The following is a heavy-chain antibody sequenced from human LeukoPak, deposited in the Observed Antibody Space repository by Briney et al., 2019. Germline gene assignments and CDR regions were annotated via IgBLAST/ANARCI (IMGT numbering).Heavy chain of an antibody. CDR1: GYTFTDYY. D-gene: IGHD3-22*01. CDR3: ATEEPEDYYDSSGYYS. CDR2: VDPEDGET. Sequence: ASVKISCKVSGYTFTDYYMHWVQQAPGKGLEWMGLVDPEDGETIYAEKFQGRVTITADTSTDTACMELSSLRSEDTAVYYCATEEPEDYYDSSGYYSWGQGTLVTVSS. J-gene: IGHJ4*02. V-gene: IGHV1-69-2*01.